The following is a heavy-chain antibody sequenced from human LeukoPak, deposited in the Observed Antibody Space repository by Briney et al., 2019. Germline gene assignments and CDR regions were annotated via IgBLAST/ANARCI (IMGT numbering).Heavy chain of an antibody. D-gene: IGHD3-16*01. V-gene: IGHV3-7*03. CDR3: AKGGGGRLIYYYYMDV. J-gene: IGHJ6*03. CDR1: GFTFSSYW. CDR2: IREDGSEK. Sequence: GGSLRLSCADSGFTFSSYWMSWVRQAPGKGLEWVANIREDGSEKYYVDSVKGRFTISRDNAKNSLYLQMNSLRTEDMALYYCAKGGGGRLIYYYYMDVWGKGTTVTVSS.